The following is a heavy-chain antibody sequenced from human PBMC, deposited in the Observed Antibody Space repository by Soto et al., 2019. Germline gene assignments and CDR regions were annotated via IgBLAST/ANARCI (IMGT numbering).Heavy chain of an antibody. J-gene: IGHJ5*02. CDR3: ARSGLPDPVVVVGHTPFDP. CDR1: GYTFTNYD. D-gene: IGHD2-15*01. Sequence: ASVKVSCKASGYTFTNYDINWVRQAPGQGLEWMGWISAYNGDTNYAQKLQGRVTMTTDTSTSTAYMELRSLRSDDTAVYYCARSGLPDPVVVVGHTPFDPWGQGTLVTVSS. CDR2: ISAYNGDT. V-gene: IGHV1-18*01.